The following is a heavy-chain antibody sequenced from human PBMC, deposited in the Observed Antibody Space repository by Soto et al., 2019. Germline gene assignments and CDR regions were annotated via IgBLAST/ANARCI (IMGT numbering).Heavy chain of an antibody. CDR3: ARSLGDSSGWPIHYYYYYGMDV. CDR2: IWYDGSNK. Sequence: GGSLRLSCAASGFTFSSYGMHWVRQAPGKGLEWVAVIWYDGSNKYYADSVKGRFTISRDNSKNTLYLQMNSLRAEDTAVYYCARSLGDSSGWPIHYYYYYGMDVWGQGTTVTVSS. V-gene: IGHV3-33*01. CDR1: GFTFSSYG. D-gene: IGHD6-19*01. J-gene: IGHJ6*02.